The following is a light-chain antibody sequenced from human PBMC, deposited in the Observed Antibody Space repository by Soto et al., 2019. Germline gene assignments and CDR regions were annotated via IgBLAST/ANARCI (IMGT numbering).Light chain of an antibody. CDR3: ATWDDSLNAWV. Sequence: QSVLTQPPSASGTPGQRVTISCSGRSSNIGSNPIDWYRLLPGTAPKLLIYSNNQRPSGVPDRFSGSKSGSSASLAISGLQSEDEADYFCATWDDSLNAWVFGGGTKLTVL. CDR1: SSNIGSNP. CDR2: SNN. J-gene: IGLJ3*02. V-gene: IGLV1-44*01.